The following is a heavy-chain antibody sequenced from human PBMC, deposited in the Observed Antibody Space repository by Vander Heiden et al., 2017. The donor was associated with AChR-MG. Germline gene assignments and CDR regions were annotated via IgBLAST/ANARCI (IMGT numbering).Heavy chain of an antibody. V-gene: IGHV4-34*01. D-gene: IGHD4-17*01. CDR3: ARGDYGARYGY. CDR2: ISHTGST. J-gene: IGHJ4*02. CDR1: VEPFRDNF. Sequence: VQLQQWGAGLLKPSETLSFTSAVYVEPFRDNFWRWIRRPPGKGLEWIGEISHTGSTNYNPSLKSRVTISLDTSNNRFSLKLSSVTAADTAVYYCARGDYGARYGYWGQGTLVSVSS.